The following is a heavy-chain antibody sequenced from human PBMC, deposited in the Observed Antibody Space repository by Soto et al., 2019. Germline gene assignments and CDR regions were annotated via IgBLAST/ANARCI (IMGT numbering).Heavy chain of an antibody. Sequence: SETLSLTXTVSGGSISTYYWSWIRQPPGKGLEWIGYIYYSGSTNYNPSLKSRVTISLDTSKNQFSLKLSPVTAADTAVYYCARDRLANWFDPWGQGTLVTVSS. CDR1: GGSISTYY. V-gene: IGHV4-59*01. CDR3: ARDRLANWFDP. D-gene: IGHD3-9*01. CDR2: IYYSGST. J-gene: IGHJ5*02.